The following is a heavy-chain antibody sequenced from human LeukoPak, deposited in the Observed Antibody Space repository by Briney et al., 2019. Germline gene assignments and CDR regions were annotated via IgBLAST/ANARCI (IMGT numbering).Heavy chain of an antibody. J-gene: IGHJ6*03. V-gene: IGHV3-23*01. Sequence: GGSLRLSCAASGFTFSSYAMSWVRQAPGKGLEWVSGIIDSGESTYYANFAKGRFTISRDNSNNTLYLQMNSLRAEDTAVYYCAKLGGQELHNYYVAVCGKGTTVTVSS. CDR1: GFTFSSYA. D-gene: IGHD3-16*01. CDR3: AKLGGQELHNYYVAV. CDR2: IIDSGEST.